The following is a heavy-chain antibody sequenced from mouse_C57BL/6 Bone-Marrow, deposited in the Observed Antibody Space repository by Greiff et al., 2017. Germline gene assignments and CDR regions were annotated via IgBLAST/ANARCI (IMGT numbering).Heavy chain of an antibody. CDR1: GYTFTSYW. J-gene: IGHJ4*01. CDR3: ARTEDDGTSYAMDY. D-gene: IGHD2-12*01. CDR2: IYPSDSET. Sequence: QVQLQQPGAELVRPGSSVKLSCKASGYTFTSYWMDWVKQRPGQGLEWIGNIYPSDSETHYNQKFKDKATLTVDKSSSTAYMQLSSLTSEDSAVYYCARTEDDGTSYAMDYWGQGTSVTVSS. V-gene: IGHV1-61*01.